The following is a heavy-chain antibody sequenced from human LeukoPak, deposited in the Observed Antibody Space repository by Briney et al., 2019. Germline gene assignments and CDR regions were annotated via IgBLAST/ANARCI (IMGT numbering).Heavy chain of an antibody. D-gene: IGHD2-15*01. CDR3: AGGTYCSGGSCYSADY. CDR1: VGTFSSYA. Sequence: SVKVSCKASVGTFSSYAISWVRQAPGQGLEWMGGIIPIFGATTNAQKFQGRVTITTDESTSTAYMELSSLISEDTAVYYCAGGTYCSGGSCYSADYWGQGTLVTVSS. V-gene: IGHV1-69*05. CDR2: IIPIFGAT. J-gene: IGHJ4*02.